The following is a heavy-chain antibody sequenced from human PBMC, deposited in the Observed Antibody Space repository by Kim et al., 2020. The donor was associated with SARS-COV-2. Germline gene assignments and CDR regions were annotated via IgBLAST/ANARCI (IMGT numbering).Heavy chain of an antibody. V-gene: IGHV4-39*02. CDR1: GGSISSSSYY. CDR3: ATLRSWFGEYNYYGMDV. Sequence: SETLSLTCTVSGGSISSSSYYWGWIRQPPGKRLEWIGSIYYSGSTYYNPSLKSRATISVDTSKNHFSLKLSSVTAADTAVYYCATLRSWFGEYNYYGMDVWGQGTTVTVSS. J-gene: IGHJ6*02. CDR2: IYYSGST. D-gene: IGHD3-10*01.